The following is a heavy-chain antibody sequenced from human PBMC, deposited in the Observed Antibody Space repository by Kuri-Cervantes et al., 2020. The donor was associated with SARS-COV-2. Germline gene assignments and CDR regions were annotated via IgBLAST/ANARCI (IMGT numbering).Heavy chain of an antibody. CDR1: GGTFSSYA. D-gene: IGHD2-2*01. CDR2: IIPIFGTA. Sequence: SVKVSCKASGGTFSSYAISWVRQAPGQGLEWMGGIIPIFGTANYAQKFQGRVTITADESTSTAYMELSSLRSEDTAVYYCARVADIVVVPAAMVLAPWGQGPLVTVSS. CDR3: ARVADIVVVPAAMVLAP. J-gene: IGHJ5*02. V-gene: IGHV1-69*13.